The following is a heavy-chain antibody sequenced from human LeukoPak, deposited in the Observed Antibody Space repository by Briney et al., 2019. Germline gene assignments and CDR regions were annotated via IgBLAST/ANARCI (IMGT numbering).Heavy chain of an antibody. CDR2: MSTSGNT. V-gene: IGHV4-4*07. CDR3: ASDAFYDSGGYYYY. D-gene: IGHD3-22*01. CDR1: GGSISSYY. Sequence: SETLSLTCIVSGGSISSYYWSWIRQPAGKGLEWIGRMSTSGNTDYNPYIKSRVTMSVDMSKKQFSLKLSSVTAADTAVYYCASDAFYDSGGYYYYWGQGTLVTVSS. J-gene: IGHJ4*02.